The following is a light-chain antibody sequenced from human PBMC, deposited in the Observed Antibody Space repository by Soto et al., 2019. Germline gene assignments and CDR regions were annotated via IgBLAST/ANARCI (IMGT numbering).Light chain of an antibody. CDR1: QGISSY. CDR2: AAS. J-gene: IGKJ2*02. Sequence: IQLTQSPSSLSASVGDRVTITCRASQGISSYLAWYQQKPGNAPKLLIYAASTLHSGVPSRFSGSGSGTDFTLIIISLQAEDFATYYWQQLNSYPRTFGQGTKLEIK. V-gene: IGKV1-9*01. CDR3: QQLNSYPRT.